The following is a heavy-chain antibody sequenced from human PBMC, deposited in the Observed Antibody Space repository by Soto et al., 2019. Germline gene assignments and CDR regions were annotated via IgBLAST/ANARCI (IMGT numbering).Heavy chain of an antibody. V-gene: IGHV3-23*01. CDR2: ISGSGGST. CDR1: GFTFSSYA. J-gene: IGHJ5*01. Sequence: GGSLRLSCAASGFTFSSYAMSWVRQAPGKGLEWVSAISGSGGSTYYADSVKGRFTTSRDNSKNTLYLQMNSLRAEDTAVYYCARGLIKGWNWFDPWGQGTLVTVSS. D-gene: IGHD2-15*01. CDR3: ARGLIKGWNWFDP.